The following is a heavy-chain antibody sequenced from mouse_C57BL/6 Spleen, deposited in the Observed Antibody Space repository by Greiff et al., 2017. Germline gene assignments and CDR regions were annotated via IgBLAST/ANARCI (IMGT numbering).Heavy chain of an antibody. Sequence: VQLKQSGPVLVKPGASVKMSCKASGYTFTDYYMNWVKQSHGKSLEWIGVINPYNGDTSYNQKFKGKATLTVDKSSSTAYMELNSLTSENSAVYYCAREDGYYGSPYWGQGTLVTVSA. V-gene: IGHV1-19*01. D-gene: IGHD1-1*01. CDR1: GYTFTDYY. CDR3: AREDGYYGSPY. J-gene: IGHJ3*01. CDR2: INPYNGDT.